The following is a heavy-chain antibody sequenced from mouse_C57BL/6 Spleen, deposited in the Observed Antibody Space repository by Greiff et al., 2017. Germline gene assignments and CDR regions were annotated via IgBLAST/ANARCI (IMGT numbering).Heavy chain of an antibody. CDR1: GYSFTDYN. CDR3: AREGYGSSPYCFDY. J-gene: IGHJ2*01. CDR2: INPNYGTT. D-gene: IGHD1-1*01. V-gene: IGHV1-39*01. Sequence: VQLQQSGPELVKPGASVKISCKASGYSFTDYNMNWVKQSNGESLEWIGVINPNYGTTSYNQKFKGKATLTVDQSSSTAYMQLNSLTSEDSAVYYCAREGYGSSPYCFDYWGQGTTLTVSS.